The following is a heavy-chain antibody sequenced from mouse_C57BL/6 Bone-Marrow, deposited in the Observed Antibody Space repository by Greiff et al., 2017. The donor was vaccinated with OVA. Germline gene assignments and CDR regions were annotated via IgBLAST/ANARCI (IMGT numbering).Heavy chain of an antibody. J-gene: IGHJ1*03. D-gene: IGHD1-1*01. CDR2: IDPSDSYT. CDR3: ARWALDGSGPYEYFDV. V-gene: IGHV1-59*01. CDR1: GYTFTSYW. Sequence: VQLQQPGAELVRPGTSVKLSCKASGYTFTSYWMHWVKQRPGQGLEWIGVIDPSDSYTNYNQKFKGKATLTVDTSSSTAYVKLSSLTSKDSAVYYCARWALDGSGPYEYFDVWGKGTTVTVSS.